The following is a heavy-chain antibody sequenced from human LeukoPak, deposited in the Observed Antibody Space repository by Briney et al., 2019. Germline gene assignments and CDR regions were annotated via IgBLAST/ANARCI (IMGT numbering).Heavy chain of an antibody. CDR2: ISSNGSTI. D-gene: IGHD3-22*01. Sequence: GGALRLSSAASGFTFSSYEMNSVRQAPGKGVEWVSYISSNGSTIYYADSVNGRFTISRDNAKNSLYLQMNSLRAEDTAVYYCARGAYYDSSGYEYWGQGNLVTVSS. CDR3: ARGAYYDSSGYEY. V-gene: IGHV3-48*03. CDR1: GFTFSSYE. J-gene: IGHJ4*02.